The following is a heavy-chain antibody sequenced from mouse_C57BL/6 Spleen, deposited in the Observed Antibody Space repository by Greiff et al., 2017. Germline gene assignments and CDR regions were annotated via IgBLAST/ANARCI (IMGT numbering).Heavy chain of an antibody. V-gene: IGHV1-72*01. D-gene: IGHD4-1*01. CDR1: GYTFTSYW. CDR3: AREELGQGFAY. J-gene: IGHJ3*01. Sequence: QVQLQQSGAELVKPGASVKLSCKASGYTFTSYWMHWVKQRPGRGLEWIGRIDPHSGGTKYNEKFKSKATLTVDKPSSTAYMQLSSLTSEDSAVFYCAREELGQGFAYWGQGTLVTVSA. CDR2: IDPHSGGT.